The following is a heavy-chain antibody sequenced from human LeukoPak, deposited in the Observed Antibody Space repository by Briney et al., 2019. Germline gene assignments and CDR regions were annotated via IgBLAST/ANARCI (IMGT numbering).Heavy chain of an antibody. CDR3: ASVQVVPAAIGSRNGYYYYYMDV. D-gene: IGHD2-2*01. CDR1: GYPFTSYG. CDR2: ISAYNGNT. J-gene: IGHJ6*03. Sequence: ASVKVSCKASGYPFTSYGISWVRQAPGQGLEWMGWISAYNGNTNYAQKLQGRVTMTTDTSTSTAYMELRSLRSDDTAVYYCASVQVVPAAIGSRNGYYYYYMDVWGKGTTVTVSS. V-gene: IGHV1-18*01.